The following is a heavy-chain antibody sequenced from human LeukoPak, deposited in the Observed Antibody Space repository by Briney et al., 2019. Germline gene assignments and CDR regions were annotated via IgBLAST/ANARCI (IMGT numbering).Heavy chain of an antibody. D-gene: IGHD2-2*01. V-gene: IGHV4-4*07. Sequence: SETLSLTCTVSGGSISSYYWSWIRQPAGKGLEWIGRIYSSGSTNYNPSLKSRVTMSGDTSKNQISLKLTSVPATDPAVYYYPRAGISTSLDYWSQGTLVTVSS. CDR3: PRAGISTSLDY. CDR1: GGSISSYY. CDR2: IYSSGST. J-gene: IGHJ4*02.